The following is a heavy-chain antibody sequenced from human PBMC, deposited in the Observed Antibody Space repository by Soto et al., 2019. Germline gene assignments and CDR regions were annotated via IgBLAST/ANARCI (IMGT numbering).Heavy chain of an antibody. D-gene: IGHD3-16*02. Sequence: SETLSLTCTVSGGSISSYYWSRIRQPPGKGLEWIGYIYYSGSTNYNPSLKSRVTISVDTSKNQFSLKLSSVTAADTAVYYCARVHGDYDYVWGSYRSNWFDPWGQGTLVTVSS. CDR2: IYYSGST. V-gene: IGHV4-59*01. J-gene: IGHJ5*02. CDR3: ARVHGDYDYVWGSYRSNWFDP. CDR1: GGSISSYY.